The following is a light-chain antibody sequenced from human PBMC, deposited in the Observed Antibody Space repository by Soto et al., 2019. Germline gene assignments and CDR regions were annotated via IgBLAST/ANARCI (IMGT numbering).Light chain of an antibody. CDR3: SSYRSSSSLDI. CDR2: EVS. Sequence: QSALTQPASVSGSPGQSITISCTGTSSDVGGYNFVSWYQQYPGTAPKLMIYEVSNRPSGVSNRFSGSKSGNTASLTISGLQAEDEADYYCSSYRSSSSLDIFGGGTKVTVL. CDR1: SSDVGGYNF. V-gene: IGLV2-14*01. J-gene: IGLJ2*01.